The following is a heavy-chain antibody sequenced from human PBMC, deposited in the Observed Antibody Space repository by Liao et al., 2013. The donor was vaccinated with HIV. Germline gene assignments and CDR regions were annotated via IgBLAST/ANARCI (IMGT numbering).Heavy chain of an antibody. V-gene: IGHV4-4*07. Sequence: VQLQGSGPGLVKPSETLSLTCTVSGGSISTYYWNWIRQPAGKGLEWLGRIYSSGSTNYNPSLKGRVTMSVDTSKNQFSLRLSSVTAADTAVYYCARVGDFWSGHHPYYYYMDVWGKGTTVTVSS. CDR1: GGSISTYY. D-gene: IGHD3-3*01. CDR3: ARVGDFWSGHHPYYYYMDV. J-gene: IGHJ6*03. CDR2: IYSSGST.